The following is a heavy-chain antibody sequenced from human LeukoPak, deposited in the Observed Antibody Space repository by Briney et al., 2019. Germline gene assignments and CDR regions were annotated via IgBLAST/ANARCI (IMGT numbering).Heavy chain of an antibody. Sequence: PGRSLRLSCAASGFTFDDYAMYWVRQAPGKGLEWVSGISWNSGSIGYADSVKGRFTISRDNAKNSLYLQMNSLRAEDTAVYYCARAYCSSTSCYMEDYYYYYMDVWGKGTTVTVSS. CDR2: ISWNSGSI. CDR3: ARAYCSSTSCYMEDYYYYYMDV. CDR1: GFTFDDYA. J-gene: IGHJ6*03. V-gene: IGHV3-9*01. D-gene: IGHD2-2*02.